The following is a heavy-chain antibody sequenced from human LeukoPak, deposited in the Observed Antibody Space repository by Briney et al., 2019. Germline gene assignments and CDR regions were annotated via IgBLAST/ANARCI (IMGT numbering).Heavy chain of an antibody. CDR3: TTGPGIAAAGPPPY. CDR2: IKSKTDGGTT. D-gene: IGHD6-13*01. J-gene: IGHJ4*02. V-gene: IGHV3-15*01. Sequence: GGSLRLSCAASGFTFSNAWMSWVRQAPGKGLEWVGRIKSKTDGGTTDYAAPVKGRFTISRDDSKNTLYLQMNSPKTEETAVYSCTTGPGIAAAGPPPYWGQGTLVTVSS. CDR1: GFTFSNAW.